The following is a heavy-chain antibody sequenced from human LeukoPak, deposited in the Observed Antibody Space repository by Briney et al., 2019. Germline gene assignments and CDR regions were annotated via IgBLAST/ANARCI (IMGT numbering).Heavy chain of an antibody. V-gene: IGHV3-23*01. CDR3: AKGSRGYFDWLLYFDY. CDR1: GFIFNSYA. J-gene: IGHJ4*02. D-gene: IGHD3-9*01. CDR2: ISGSDGGT. Sequence: GGSLRLSCAASGFIFNSYAMSWVRQAPGKGLEWVSAISGSDGGTNYADSVKGRFTISRDNSKNTLYLQMNSLRAEDTAVYYCAKGSRGYFDWLLYFDYWGQGTLATVSS.